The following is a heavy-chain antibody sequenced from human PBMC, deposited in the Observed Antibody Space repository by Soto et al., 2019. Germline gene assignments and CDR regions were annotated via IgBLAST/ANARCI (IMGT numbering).Heavy chain of an antibody. V-gene: IGHV1-18*01. CDR3: ARGYNYYGSGSYPPLDY. Sequence: ASVKVSCKASGYTFTSYGISWVRQAPGQGLEWMGWISAYNGNTNYAQKLQGRVTITADESTSTAYMELSSLRSEDTAVYYCARGYNYYGSGSYPPLDYWGQGTLVTVSS. CDR2: ISAYNGNT. J-gene: IGHJ4*02. CDR1: GYTFTSYG. D-gene: IGHD3-10*01.